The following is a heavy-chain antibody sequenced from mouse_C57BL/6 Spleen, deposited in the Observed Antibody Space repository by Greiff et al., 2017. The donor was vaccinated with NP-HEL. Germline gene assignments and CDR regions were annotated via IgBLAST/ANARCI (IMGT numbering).Heavy chain of an antibody. V-gene: IGHV14-4*01. CDR1: GFNIKDDY. CDR2: IDPENGDT. CDR3: TTLLQGYAMDY. D-gene: IGHD2-10*01. J-gene: IGHJ4*01. Sequence: VQLQQSGAELVRPGASVKLSCTASGFNIKDDYMHWVKQRPEQGLEWIGWIDPENGDTEYASKFQGKATITADTSSNTAYLQLSSLTSEDTAVYYCTTLLQGYAMDYWGQGTSVTVSS.